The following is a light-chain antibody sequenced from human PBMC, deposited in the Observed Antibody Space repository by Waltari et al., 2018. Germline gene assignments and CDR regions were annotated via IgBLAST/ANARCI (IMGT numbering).Light chain of an antibody. CDR3: QQYNSYPVT. CDR1: QSISSW. Sequence: DIQMTQSPSTLSASVGDRVTITCRASQSISSWLAWYQQKPGKAPKLLIYKGSSLESGVPSRFSGSGSGTEFTLTISSLQPDDFATYYCQQYNSYPVTFGQGTKVEIK. V-gene: IGKV1-5*03. CDR2: KGS. J-gene: IGKJ1*01.